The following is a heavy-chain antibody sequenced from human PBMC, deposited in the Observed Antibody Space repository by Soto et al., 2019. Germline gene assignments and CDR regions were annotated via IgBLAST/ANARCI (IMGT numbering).Heavy chain of an antibody. Sequence: QVQVVQSGAEVKKPGSSVKVSCKASGGTFSSFAINWVRQAPGQGLEWMGGIIPIFITTNYAQKYQGRVTITADESTSTAYMELSSLRSEATAVYYCARGLSYCIGGSCHEAYDVWGQGTMVSVSS. CDR2: IIPIFITT. J-gene: IGHJ3*01. CDR1: GGTFSSFA. CDR3: ARGLSYCIGGSCHEAYDV. D-gene: IGHD2-15*01. V-gene: IGHV1-69*01.